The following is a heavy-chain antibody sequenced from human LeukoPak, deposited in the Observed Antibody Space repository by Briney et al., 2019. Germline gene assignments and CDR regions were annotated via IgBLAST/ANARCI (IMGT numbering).Heavy chain of an antibody. CDR3: VKKRDAAGSRFGFPDY. CDR1: GFTFNNYA. D-gene: IGHD5-24*01. Sequence: GGSLRLSCAASGFTFNNYAMNWVRQAPGRGLAWVSAISGSGGTTYYADSVNGRFTITREDSTSTLYLQMKSLRAEDTAVYYCVKKRDAAGSRFGFPDYWGQGTLVTVPP. J-gene: IGHJ4*02. CDR2: ISGSGGTT. V-gene: IGHV3-23*01.